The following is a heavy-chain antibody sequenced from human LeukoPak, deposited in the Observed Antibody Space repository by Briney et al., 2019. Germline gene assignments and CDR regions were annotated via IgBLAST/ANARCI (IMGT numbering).Heavy chain of an antibody. Sequence: PGRSLRLSCAASGFTFSSYAMHWVRQAPGKGLEWVAVISYDGSNKYYADSVKGRFTNSRDNSKNTLYLQMNSLRAEDTAVYYCAGGLLDYWGQGTLVTVSS. V-gene: IGHV3-30*04. CDR1: GFTFSSYA. D-gene: IGHD5-18*01. CDR3: AGGLLDY. CDR2: ISYDGSNK. J-gene: IGHJ4*02.